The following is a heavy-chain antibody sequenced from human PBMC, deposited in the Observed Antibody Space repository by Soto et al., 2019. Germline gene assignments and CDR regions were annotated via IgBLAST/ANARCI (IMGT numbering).Heavy chain of an antibody. CDR3: ARGTGTRVSPIDY. Sequence: EVQLVESGGGLVKPGGSLRLSCAASGFTFSSYSMNWVRQAPGKGLVWVSSISSSSSHIYYADSVKGRFTISRDNAKNSLSLQMNSLRAEDTAVYYCARGTGTRVSPIDYWGQGTLVTVSS. CDR2: ISSSSSHI. D-gene: IGHD1-7*01. J-gene: IGHJ4*02. CDR1: GFTFSSYS. V-gene: IGHV3-21*01.